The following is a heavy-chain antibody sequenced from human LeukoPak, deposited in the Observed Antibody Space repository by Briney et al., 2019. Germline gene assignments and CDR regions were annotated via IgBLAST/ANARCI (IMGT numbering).Heavy chain of an antibody. V-gene: IGHV3-11*01. CDR2: ISSSGPTK. J-gene: IGHJ4*02. D-gene: IGHD3-22*01. CDR1: GFTFSDYY. Sequence: GGSLRLSCAASGFTFSDYYMSWIRQAPGRGLEWVSYISSSGPTKYYADSVKGRFAISRDNARNSLYLQMNSLRAEDTAVYYCTRVRQSGYYSWGQGTLVTVSS. CDR3: TRVRQSGYYS.